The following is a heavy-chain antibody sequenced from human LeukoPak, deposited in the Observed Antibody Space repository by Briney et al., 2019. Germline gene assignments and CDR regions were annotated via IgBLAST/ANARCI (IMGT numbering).Heavy chain of an antibody. CDR2: IKRRSDGGTT. CDR1: GFTFSKVW. V-gene: IGHV3-15*01. D-gene: IGHD1-14*01. CDR3: TPGVGDY. J-gene: IGHJ4*02. Sequence: PGGSLRLSCAASGFTFSKVWMSWVRPVPGKGLEWVGRIKRRSDGGTTDYAAPVKDRFTISRDDSKNTLYLQMNSLKTDDTAVYYCTPGVGDYWGQGTLVTVSS.